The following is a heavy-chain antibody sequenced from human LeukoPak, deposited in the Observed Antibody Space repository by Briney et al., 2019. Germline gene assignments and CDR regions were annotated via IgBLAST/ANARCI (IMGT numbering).Heavy chain of an antibody. J-gene: IGHJ4*02. CDR3: ARARSTGVSGYFDY. CDR2: ISSSSSYI. Sequence: GGSLRLSCAASGLTFSSYSMNWVRQAPGKGLEWVSSISSSSSYIYYADSVKGRFTISRDNAKNSLYLQMNSLRAEDTAVYYCARARSTGVSGYFDYWGQGTLVTVSS. CDR1: GLTFSSYS. D-gene: IGHD1-1*01. V-gene: IGHV3-21*01.